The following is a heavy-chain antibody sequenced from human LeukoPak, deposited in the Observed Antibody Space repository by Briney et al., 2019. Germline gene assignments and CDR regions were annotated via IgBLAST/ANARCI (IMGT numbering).Heavy chain of an antibody. J-gene: IGHJ3*02. D-gene: IGHD2-2*01. CDR3: ARDMAPREQGHIVVVPADSPNNHAFDI. CDR2: INPSGGST. Sequence: ASVKVSCKASGYTFTSYYMHWVRQAPGQGLEWMGIINPSGGSTSYSQKFQGRVTMTRDTSTSTVYMELSSLRSEDTAVYYCARDMAPREQGHIVVVPADSPNNHAFDIWGQGTMVTVSS. CDR1: GYTFTSYY. V-gene: IGHV1-46*01.